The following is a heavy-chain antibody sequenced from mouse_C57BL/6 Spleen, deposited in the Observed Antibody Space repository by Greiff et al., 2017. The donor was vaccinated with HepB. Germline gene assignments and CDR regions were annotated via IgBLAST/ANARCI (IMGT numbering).Heavy chain of an antibody. CDR3: ARRLAYYAMDY. CDR2: ISSGSSTI. CDR1: GFTFSDYG. J-gene: IGHJ4*01. D-gene: IGHD3-2*02. V-gene: IGHV5-17*01. Sequence: EVKLMESGGGLVKPGGSLKLSCAASGFTFSDYGMHWVRQAPEKGLEWVAYISSGSSTIYYADTVKGRFTISRDNAKNTLFLQMTSLRSEDTAMYYCARRLAYYAMDYWGQGTSVTVSS.